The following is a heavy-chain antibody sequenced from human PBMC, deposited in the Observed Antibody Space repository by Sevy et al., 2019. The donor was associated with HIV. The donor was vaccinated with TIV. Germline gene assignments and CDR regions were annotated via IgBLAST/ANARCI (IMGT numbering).Heavy chain of an antibody. D-gene: IGHD6-13*01. CDR3: ARERQLVLDY. Sequence: SETLSLTCTVSGGSTSSYYWSWIRQPPGKGLEWIGYIYYSGSTNYNPSLKSRVTISVETSKNQFSLKLSSVTAADTAVYYCARERQLVLDYWGQGTLVTVSS. CDR1: GGSTSSYY. J-gene: IGHJ4*02. V-gene: IGHV4-59*01. CDR2: IYYSGST.